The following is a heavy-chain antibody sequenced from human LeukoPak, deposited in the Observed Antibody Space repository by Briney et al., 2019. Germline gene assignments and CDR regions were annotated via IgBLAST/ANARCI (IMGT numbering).Heavy chain of an antibody. CDR2: IYPSDSDT. CDR1: GYSFTGFW. Sequence: GESLQISCQASGYSFTGFWIAWARQMPGKGLEWMGIIYPSDSDTRYSPSFQGQVTISADKSISTAYLQWSSLKASDTAMYYCARSPTQYGAFDIWGQGTMVTVSS. CDR3: ARSPTQYGAFDI. J-gene: IGHJ3*02. V-gene: IGHV5-51*01. D-gene: IGHD2/OR15-2a*01.